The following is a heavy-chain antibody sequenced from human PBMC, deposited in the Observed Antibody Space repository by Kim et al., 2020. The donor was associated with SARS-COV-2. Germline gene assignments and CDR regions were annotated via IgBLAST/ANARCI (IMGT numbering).Heavy chain of an antibody. D-gene: IGHD5-18*01. Sequence: TNYAPKIQGRATMTTDTSTSTAYMDLRSLASDDTGVYYCARGGGVTAFDIWGQGTMVTVSS. CDR2: T. J-gene: IGHJ3*02. CDR3: ARGGGVTAFDI. V-gene: IGHV1-18*01.